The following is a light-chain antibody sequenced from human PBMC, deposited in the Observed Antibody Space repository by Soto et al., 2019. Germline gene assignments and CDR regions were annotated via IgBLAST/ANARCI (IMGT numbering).Light chain of an antibody. V-gene: IGKV3-20*01. CDR1: QSVTNSD. Sequence: IVLTQSPGTLSLSPGERATLSCRASQSVTNSDLAWYQQKPGQAPRLLIYGASSRATGIPDRFSGSGSGTDFTLTITRLEPEDFAVYISQQYGRSPETFGPGTKVDIK. CDR3: QQYGRSPET. J-gene: IGKJ3*01. CDR2: GAS.